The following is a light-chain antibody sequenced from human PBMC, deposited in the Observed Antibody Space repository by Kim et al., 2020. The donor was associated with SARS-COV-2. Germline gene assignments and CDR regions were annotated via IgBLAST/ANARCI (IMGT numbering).Light chain of an antibody. V-gene: IGLV1-44*01. J-gene: IGLJ2*01. CDR2: SNN. Sequence: GQRVTTSCSGGGANMGIYTLNGFQQLPGTAPKPLFYSNNQRPSGVPDRFSGSKSGTSASLAIGGLQSEDEADYYCAAWDDSLNGVLFGGGTQLTVL. CDR3: AAWDDSLNGVL. CDR1: GANMGIYT.